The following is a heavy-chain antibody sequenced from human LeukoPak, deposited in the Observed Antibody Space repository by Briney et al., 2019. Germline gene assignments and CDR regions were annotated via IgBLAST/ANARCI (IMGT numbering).Heavy chain of an antibody. V-gene: IGHV3-48*03. CDR2: ISSSGSTI. D-gene: IGHD3-22*01. J-gene: IGHJ4*02. Sequence: GGSLRLSCAASGFTFSSYEMNWVRQAPGKGLEWVSYISSSGSTIYYADSVKGRFTISRDNAKNSLYLQMNSLRAEDTAVYYCARVDSSGYYGIFDYWGQGTLVTVSS. CDR1: GFTFSSYE. CDR3: ARVDSSGYYGIFDY.